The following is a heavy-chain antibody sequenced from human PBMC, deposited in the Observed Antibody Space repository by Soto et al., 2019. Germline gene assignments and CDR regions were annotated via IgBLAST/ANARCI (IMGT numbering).Heavy chain of an antibody. D-gene: IGHD3-10*01. V-gene: IGHV3-30-3*01. J-gene: IGHJ4*02. CDR2: ISFDGGNK. Sequence: QVQLVESGGGVVQPGRSLRLSCTASGFTFSSFAMHWVRQAPGKGLEWVAVISFDGGNKWYADSVKGRFTISRDNSKNTLYLQMSSLRPDDTAVYYCARVAGSWSSTVGNPSDYWGQGTLVTVSS. CDR1: GFTFSSFA. CDR3: ARVAGSWSSTVGNPSDY.